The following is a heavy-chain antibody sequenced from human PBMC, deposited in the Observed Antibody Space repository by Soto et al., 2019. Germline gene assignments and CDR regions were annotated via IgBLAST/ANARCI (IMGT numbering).Heavy chain of an antibody. V-gene: IGHV1-46*01. CDR3: ARGPDARAYYYYYGMDV. Sequence: ASVKVSCKASGDTFTSYYMHWVRQAPGQGLEWMGIINPSGGSTSYAQKFQGRVTMTRDTSTSTVYMELSSLRSEDTAVYYCARGPDARAYYYYYGMDVWGQGTMVTVSS. CDR2: INPSGGST. J-gene: IGHJ6*02. CDR1: GDTFTSYY.